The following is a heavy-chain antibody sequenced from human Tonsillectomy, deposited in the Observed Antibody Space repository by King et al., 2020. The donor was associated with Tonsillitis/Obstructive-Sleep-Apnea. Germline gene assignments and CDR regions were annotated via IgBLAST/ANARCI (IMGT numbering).Heavy chain of an antibody. V-gene: IGHV3-53*04. D-gene: IGHD1-26*01. Sequence: VQLVESGGGLVQPGGSQRLSCAASGFTVSSNYMSWVRQAPGKGLEWVSVIYSGGSTYYADSVKGRFTISRHNSKNTLYLQMNSLRAEDTAVYYCARSIVGATNDAFDIWGQGTMVTVSS. CDR2: IYSGGST. CDR1: GFTVSSNY. CDR3: ARSIVGATNDAFDI. J-gene: IGHJ3*02.